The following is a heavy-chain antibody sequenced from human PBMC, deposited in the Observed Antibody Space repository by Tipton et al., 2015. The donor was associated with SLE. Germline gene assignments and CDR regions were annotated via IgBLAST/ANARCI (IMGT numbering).Heavy chain of an antibody. J-gene: IGHJ5*02. D-gene: IGHD4-23*01. CDR3: ARGGTGDGRNPFDP. CDR1: GGSISSSSYY. Sequence: TLSLTCTVSGGSISSSSYYWGWIRQPPGKGLEWIGSIYYSGSTYYNPSLKSRVTISVDTSKNQFSLKLRSVTAADTAVYYCARGGTGDGRNPFDPWGQGTLVTVSS. CDR2: IYYSGST. V-gene: IGHV4-39*07.